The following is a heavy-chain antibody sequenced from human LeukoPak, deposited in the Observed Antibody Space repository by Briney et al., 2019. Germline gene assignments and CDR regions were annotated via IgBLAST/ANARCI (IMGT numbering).Heavy chain of an antibody. J-gene: IGHJ4*02. CDR2: ISYDGSNK. D-gene: IGHD6-19*01. CDR3: AREAHSSGWYREGYYFDY. CDR1: GFTFSSYG. V-gene: IGHV3-30*03. Sequence: GGSLRLSCAASGFTFSSYGMHWVRQAPGKGLEWVAVISYDGSNKYYADSVKGRFTISRDNSKNTLYLQMNSLRAEDTAVYYCAREAHSSGWYREGYYFDYWGQGTLVTVSS.